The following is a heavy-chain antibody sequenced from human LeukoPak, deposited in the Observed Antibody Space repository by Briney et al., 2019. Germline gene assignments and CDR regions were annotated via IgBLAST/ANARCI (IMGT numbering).Heavy chain of an antibody. Sequence: SETLSLTCAVYGGSFSGYYWSWIRQPPGKGLEWIGEINHSGSTNYNPSLKSRVTISVDTSKNQFSLKLSSVTAADTAVYYCARRRSYSSSWYGSFDYWGQGTLVTVSS. CDR3: ARRRSYSSSWYGSFDY. V-gene: IGHV4-34*01. CDR1: GGSFSGYY. D-gene: IGHD6-13*01. CDR2: INHSGST. J-gene: IGHJ4*02.